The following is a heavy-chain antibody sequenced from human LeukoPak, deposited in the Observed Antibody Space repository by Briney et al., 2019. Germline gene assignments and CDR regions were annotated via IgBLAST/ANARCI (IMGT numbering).Heavy chain of an antibody. CDR3: ARDLSLDY. J-gene: IGHJ4*02. Sequence: SETLSLTCTVSGGSISSGSYYWSWIRQPAGKGLEWIGRIYTSGSTNYNPSLKSRVTISVDTSKNQFSLKLSSVTAADTAVYYCARDLSLDYWGQGTLVTVSS. CDR2: IYTSGST. CDR1: GGSISSGSYY. V-gene: IGHV4-61*02.